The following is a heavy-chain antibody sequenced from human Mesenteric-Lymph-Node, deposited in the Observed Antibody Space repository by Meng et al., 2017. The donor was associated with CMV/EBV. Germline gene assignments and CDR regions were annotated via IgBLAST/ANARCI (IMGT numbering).Heavy chain of an antibody. J-gene: IGHJ4*02. CDR2: INPNTGDT. Sequence: ASVKVSCKASGYSFTTYGMDWVAQAPGQGLEWMGSINPNTGDTYYAQKFQGRVTMTRDTFISTAYVEVSGLTSDDTAVYYCARDGDGGNSFPDYWGQGTVVTVSS. CDR3: ARDGDGGNSFPDY. CDR1: GYSFTTYG. V-gene: IGHV1-2*02. D-gene: IGHD4-23*01.